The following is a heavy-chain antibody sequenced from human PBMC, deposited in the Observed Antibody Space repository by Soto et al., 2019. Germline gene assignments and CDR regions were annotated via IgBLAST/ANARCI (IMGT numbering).Heavy chain of an antibody. D-gene: IGHD3-22*01. CDR3: ARDVSPGSGPYYLDAFDM. V-gene: IGHV3-7*05. Sequence: EVQLVESGGGLVQPGESLRLSCAASGFTFSDYWMTWVRQAPGKGLEWVANIKKDESKKSYLDSVRGRFTISRDNARNSLYLQMDSLRAEDTALSYCARDVSPGSGPYYLDAFDMWGKGTMVTVSS. J-gene: IGHJ3*02. CDR1: GFTFSDYW. CDR2: IKKDESKK.